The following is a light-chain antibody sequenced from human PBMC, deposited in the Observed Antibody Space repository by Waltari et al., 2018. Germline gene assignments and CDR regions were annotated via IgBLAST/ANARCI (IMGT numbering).Light chain of an antibody. CDR3: SSCASTIPLGV. J-gene: IGLJ3*02. CDR2: DVN. Sequence: SALTQPASVSGAPGQSITISCTGISNDVGGYNYVSWYQQHPGKAPKLIIYDVNNRPSGISYRVSGSKSGYTASLTISGLQPEDEADYYCSSCASTIPLGVFGGGTKLTVL. CDR1: SNDVGGYNY. V-gene: IGLV2-14*01.